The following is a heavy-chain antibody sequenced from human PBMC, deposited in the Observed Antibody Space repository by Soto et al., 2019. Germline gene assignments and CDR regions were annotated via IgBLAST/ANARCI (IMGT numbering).Heavy chain of an antibody. Sequence: QVHLVQSGAEVKKPGASVKVSCKASGYSFTSYGISWVRQAPGQGLEWMGWISTDNGNTNYAHNLQGRVTMTTDTSTSTAFMEVWGLRSDDTAVYYCARDVPDTALFYYYYGMDAWGQGTTVTVSS. J-gene: IGHJ6*02. CDR2: ISTDNGNT. CDR1: GYSFTSYG. D-gene: IGHD5-18*01. V-gene: IGHV1-18*01. CDR3: ARDVPDTALFYYYYGMDA.